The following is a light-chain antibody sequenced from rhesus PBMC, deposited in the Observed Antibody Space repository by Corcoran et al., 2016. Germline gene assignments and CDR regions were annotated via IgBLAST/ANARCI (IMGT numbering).Light chain of an antibody. CDR2: GAS. CDR3: YHRSSGYS. V-gene: IGKV3-10*01. J-gene: IGKJ2*01. CDR1: QSVSSY. Sequence: QVILTQSPATLSLSPGERATLSCRASQSVSSYLAWDQQKPGQAPRLLIYGASSRATGIPDRFSGRGAGTDFTLTISSLEPEDVGVYHCYHRSSGYSFGQGTKVEIK.